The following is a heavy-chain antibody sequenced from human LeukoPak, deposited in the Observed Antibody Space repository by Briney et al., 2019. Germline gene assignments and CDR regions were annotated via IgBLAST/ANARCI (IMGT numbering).Heavy chain of an antibody. CDR3: ARDRSPTYYFDY. CDR2: ISSSSSYI. J-gene: IGHJ4*02. Sequence: GGSLRLSCAASGFTFSSYSMNWVRQAPGKGLEWVSSISSSSSYIYYADSVKGRFTISRDNAKNSLYLQMNSLRAEDTAVYYCARDRSPTYYFDYWGQRTLVTVSS. CDR1: GFTFSSYS. V-gene: IGHV3-21*01.